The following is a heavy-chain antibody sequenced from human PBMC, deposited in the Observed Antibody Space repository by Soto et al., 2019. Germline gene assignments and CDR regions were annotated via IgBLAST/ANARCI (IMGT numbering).Heavy chain of an antibody. Sequence: SGQTLVNPTATLTLTCTVSGFSLTNARMGVSWIRQPPWKALEWLAHISSYDEKSYRITLMSRLTISKDTSKSQVVLTVTHVDPEDTATYYCARTMQGGDYSSVYFENWGQGTPVTVSS. D-gene: IGHD6-19*01. CDR1: GFSLTNARMG. CDR2: ISSYDEK. V-gene: IGHV2-26*01. CDR3: ARTMQGGDYSSVYFEN. J-gene: IGHJ4*02.